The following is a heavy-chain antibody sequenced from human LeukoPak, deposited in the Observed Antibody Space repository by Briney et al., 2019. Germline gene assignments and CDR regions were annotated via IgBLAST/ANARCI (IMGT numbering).Heavy chain of an antibody. D-gene: IGHD6-13*01. V-gene: IGHV3-9*01. J-gene: IGHJ5*02. Sequence: QSGGSLRLSCAASGFTFDDYAMHWVRQAPGKGLEWVSGISWNSGSIGYADSVKGRFTISRDNAKNSLYLQMNSLRAEDTALYYCAKGTSSSGKNNWFDPWGQGTLVTVSS. CDR3: AKGTSSSGKNNWFDP. CDR1: GFTFDDYA. CDR2: ISWNSGSI.